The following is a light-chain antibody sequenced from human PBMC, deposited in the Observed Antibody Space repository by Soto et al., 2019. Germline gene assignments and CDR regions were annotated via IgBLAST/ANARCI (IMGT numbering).Light chain of an antibody. Sequence: DLQMTQSPFSLSASVGDRVTITCRASQSISSYLNWYQQKPGKAPKLLIYAASSLQSGVPSRFSGSGSGTDFTLTISSLQPEDIATYYCQQSYSTPYALGQGTKLEIK. CDR1: QSISSY. V-gene: IGKV1-39*01. CDR3: QQSYSTPYA. J-gene: IGKJ2*01. CDR2: AAS.